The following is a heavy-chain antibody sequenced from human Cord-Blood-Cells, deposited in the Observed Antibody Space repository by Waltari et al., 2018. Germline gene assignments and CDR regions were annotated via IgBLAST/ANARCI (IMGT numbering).Heavy chain of an antibody. CDR1: GFTFSSYA. CDR2: ISGSGGST. J-gene: IGHJ4*02. Sequence: EVQLLESGGGLVQPGGSLRLSCAASGFTFSSYAMSWVREAPGKGLEWVSAISGSGGSTYYEDSVKGRFTISRDNSKNTLYLQMNSLRAEDTAVYYCAKGWYSSSWYTVDYWGQGTLVTVSS. CDR3: AKGWYSSSWYTVDY. D-gene: IGHD6-13*01. V-gene: IGHV3-23*01.